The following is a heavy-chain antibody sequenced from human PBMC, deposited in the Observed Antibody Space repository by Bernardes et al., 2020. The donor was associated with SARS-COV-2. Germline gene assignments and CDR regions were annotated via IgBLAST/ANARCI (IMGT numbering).Heavy chain of an antibody. V-gene: IGHV3-9*01. D-gene: IGHD2-15*01. CDR3: AKVAHHGGFQGFDY. Sequence: GGSLRLSCAASGFTFDDYAMHWVRQAPGKGLEWVSGISWNSGSIGYADSVKGRFTISRDNAKNSLYLQMNSLRAEDTALYYCAKVAHHGGFQGFDYWGQGTLVTVSS. J-gene: IGHJ4*02. CDR2: ISWNSGSI. CDR1: GFTFDDYA.